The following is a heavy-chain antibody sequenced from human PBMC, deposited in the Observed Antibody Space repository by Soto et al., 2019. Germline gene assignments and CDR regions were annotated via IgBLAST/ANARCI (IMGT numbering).Heavy chain of an antibody. J-gene: IGHJ4*02. V-gene: IGHV6-1*01. D-gene: IGHD2-8*01. CDR1: GDSVSSNSAA. CDR3: ARDRGYCTHGVCRFDY. CDR2: TYYRSKWYN. Sequence: SQTLSLTCAISGDSVSSNSAAWNWIRQSPSRGLEWLGRTYYRSKWYNDYAVSVKSRITINPDTSKNQFSLQLNSVTPEDTAVYYXARDRGYCTHGVCRFDYWGQGTLVTVSS.